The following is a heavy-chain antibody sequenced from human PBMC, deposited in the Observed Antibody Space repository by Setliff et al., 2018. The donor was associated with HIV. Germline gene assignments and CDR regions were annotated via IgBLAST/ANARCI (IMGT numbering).Heavy chain of an antibody. CDR1: GFTFSNSW. CDR2: IKNDGSDK. Sequence: PGGSLRLSCAASGFTFSNSWMTWVRQAPGKGLEWVANIKNDGSDKFYVDSVKGRFAISRDNAKNSLNREMNSLRAEDTAIYYCASSRPPDDSSGYLDHWGQGTLVTVSS. D-gene: IGHD3-22*01. V-gene: IGHV3-7*03. J-gene: IGHJ4*01. CDR3: ASSRPPDDSSGYLDH.